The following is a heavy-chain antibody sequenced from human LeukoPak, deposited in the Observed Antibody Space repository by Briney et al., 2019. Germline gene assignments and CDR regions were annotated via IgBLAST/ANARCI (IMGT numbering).Heavy chain of an antibody. D-gene: IGHD5-18*01. Sequence: GGSLRLSCAASGFTFSSFSMTWVRQAPGKGLEWVSAISGSGGSTYYADSVKGRFTISRDNSKNTLYLQMNSLRAEDTAVYYCASSGYSYGSTKSDYWGQGTLVTV. CDR3: ASSGYSYGSTKSDY. CDR1: GFTFSSFS. CDR2: ISGSGGST. J-gene: IGHJ4*02. V-gene: IGHV3-23*01.